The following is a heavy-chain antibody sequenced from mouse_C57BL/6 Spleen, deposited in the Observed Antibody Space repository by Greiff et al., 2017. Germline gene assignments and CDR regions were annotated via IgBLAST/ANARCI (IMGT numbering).Heavy chain of an antibody. V-gene: IGHV1-63*01. Sequence: VQLQQSGAELVRPGTSVKMSCKASGYTFTNYWIGWAKQRPGHGLEWIGDIYPGGGYTNYNGKFKGKATLTADKSSSTAYMQFSSLTSEDSAIYYCARYDYDGTGFDYWGQGTTLTVSS. J-gene: IGHJ2*01. CDR3: ARYDYDGTGFDY. CDR2: IYPGGGYT. D-gene: IGHD2-4*01. CDR1: GYTFTNYW.